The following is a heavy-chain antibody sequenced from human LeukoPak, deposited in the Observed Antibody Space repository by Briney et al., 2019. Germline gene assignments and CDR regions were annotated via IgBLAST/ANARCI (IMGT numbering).Heavy chain of an antibody. D-gene: IGHD3-10*01. CDR2: ISYDGSNK. Sequence: GGSLRLSCAASGFTFSSYAMHWVGQAPGKGLGGVAVISYDGSNKYYADSVKGRFTISRDNSKNTLYLQMNSLRAEDAAVYYCASGKGSYYGYFDYWGQGTLVTVSS. CDR1: GFTFSSYA. V-gene: IGHV3-30*04. J-gene: IGHJ4*02. CDR3: ASGKGSYYGYFDY.